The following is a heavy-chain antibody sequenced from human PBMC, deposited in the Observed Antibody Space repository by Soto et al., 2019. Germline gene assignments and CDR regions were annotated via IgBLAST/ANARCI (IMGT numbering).Heavy chain of an antibody. CDR2: IIPIFGTA. V-gene: IGHV1-69*01. Sequence: QVQLVQSGAEVKKPGSSVKVSCKASGGTFSSYAISWVRQAPGQGLEWMGGIIPIFGTANYAQKFQGRVTITADESTSTAYMEMSSLISEDTAVYYCARDKESRILGATIRLAAFDIWGQGTMVTVSS. D-gene: IGHD1-26*01. CDR3: ARDKESRILGATIRLAAFDI. CDR1: GGTFSSYA. J-gene: IGHJ3*02.